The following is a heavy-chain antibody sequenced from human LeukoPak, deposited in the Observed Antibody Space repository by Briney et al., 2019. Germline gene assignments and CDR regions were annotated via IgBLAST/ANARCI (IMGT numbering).Heavy chain of an antibody. CDR3: ARAAVMITFGGVEFDY. V-gene: IGHV3-23*01. Sequence: GGTLRLSCAASGFTFNNFGMSWVRQAPGKGLEWVSAISSAGVSTYYADSVKGRFTISRDNAKNSLYLQMNSLRAEDTAVYYCARAAVMITFGGVEFDYWGQGTLVTVSS. D-gene: IGHD3-16*01. CDR1: GFTFNNFG. CDR2: ISSAGVST. J-gene: IGHJ4*02.